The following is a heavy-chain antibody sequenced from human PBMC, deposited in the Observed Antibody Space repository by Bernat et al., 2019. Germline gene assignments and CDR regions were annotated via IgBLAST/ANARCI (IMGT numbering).Heavy chain of an antibody. Sequence: QVQLVESGGGVVQPGRSLRLSCAASGFTFSSYAMHWVRQAPGKGLEWVAVLSYDGSNKYYPDYVKGRFTISRDNSKNTLYLQMNSLRAEDTAVYYCARDGLGGSCYYWGQGTLVTVSS. D-gene: IGHD2-15*01. J-gene: IGHJ4*02. V-gene: IGHV3-30*01. CDR2: LSYDGSNK. CDR3: ARDGLGGSCYY. CDR1: GFTFSSYA.